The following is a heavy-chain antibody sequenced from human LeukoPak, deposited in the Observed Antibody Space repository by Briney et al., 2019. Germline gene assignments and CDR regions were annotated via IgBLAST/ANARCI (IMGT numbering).Heavy chain of an antibody. CDR3: VRGGLGISPPLFDY. J-gene: IGHJ4*02. D-gene: IGHD7-27*01. Sequence: GGSLRLSCAASGFTFNSYAIHWVRQAPGKGLEWVAVVTYDGVSQYYADSVKGRFTISRDNSKNTVYLQVSSLRAEDTAVYYCVRGGLGISPPLFDYWGQGTLVTVSS. CDR2: VTYDGVSQ. CDR1: GFTFNSYA. V-gene: IGHV3-30-3*01.